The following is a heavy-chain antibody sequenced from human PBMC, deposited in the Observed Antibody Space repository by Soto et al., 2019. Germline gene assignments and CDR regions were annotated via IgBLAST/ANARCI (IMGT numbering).Heavy chain of an antibody. CDR1: GGSISSGDYY. CDR2: IYYSGSN. J-gene: IGHJ5*02. D-gene: IGHD6-13*01. CDR3: TRDLETAALGPWRPQAASSRTGWFDP. V-gene: IGHV4-61*08. Sequence: PSETLSLTCTVSGGSISSGDYYWSWIRQPPGKGLEWIGYIYYSGSNNYNPSLKSRVTISVDTSKNQFSLKLSSVTAADTAVYYCTRDLETAALGPWRPQAASSRTGWFDPWGQGTLVTVSS.